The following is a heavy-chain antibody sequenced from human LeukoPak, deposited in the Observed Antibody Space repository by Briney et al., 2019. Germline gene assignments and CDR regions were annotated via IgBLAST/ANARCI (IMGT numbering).Heavy chain of an antibody. D-gene: IGHD2-2*02. Sequence: ASVKVSCKASGYTFTSYDINWVRQATGQGLEWMGWMNPNSGNTGYAQKFQGRVTITADESTSTAYMELSSLRSEDTAVYYCANAQPYCSSTSCYTYFDYWGQGTLVTVSS. V-gene: IGHV1-8*01. CDR2: MNPNSGNT. CDR1: GYTFTSYD. CDR3: ANAQPYCSSTSCYTYFDY. J-gene: IGHJ4*02.